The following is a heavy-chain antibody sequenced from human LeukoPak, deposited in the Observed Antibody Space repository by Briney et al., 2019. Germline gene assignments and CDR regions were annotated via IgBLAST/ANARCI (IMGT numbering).Heavy chain of an antibody. CDR1: GFTFSSYA. D-gene: IGHD1-26*01. CDR3: ARAVSGSYPFDY. Sequence: PGGSLRLSCAASGFTFSSYAMHWVRQAPGKGLEWVAVISYDGSNKYYADSVKGRFTISRDNSKNTLYLQMNSLRAEDTAVYYCARAVSGSYPFDYWGQGTLVTVSS. V-gene: IGHV3-30*04. J-gene: IGHJ4*02. CDR2: ISYDGSNK.